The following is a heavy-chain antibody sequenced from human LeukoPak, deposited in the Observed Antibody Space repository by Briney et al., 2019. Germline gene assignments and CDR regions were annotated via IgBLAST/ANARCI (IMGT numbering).Heavy chain of an antibody. V-gene: IGHV5-51*01. J-gene: IGHJ4*02. Sequence: GESLKISCKGSGYTFTSYWIGWVRQMPGKGLEWIGIIYPGDSDTRYSPSFQGQVTISADKSISTAYLQWRSLKVSDSAMYYCARLTAVVTFDYWGQGTLVTVSS. CDR1: GYTFTSYW. D-gene: IGHD4-23*01. CDR2: IYPGDSDT. CDR3: ARLTAVVTFDY.